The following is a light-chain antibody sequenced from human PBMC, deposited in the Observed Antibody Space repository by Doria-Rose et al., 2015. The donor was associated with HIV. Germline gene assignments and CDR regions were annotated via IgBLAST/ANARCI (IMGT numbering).Light chain of an antibody. Sequence: TQSPGTLPLSLGERATLSCRASQSFSSTYLAWYQQKPGQAPSLLIYDGSTRATGIPDRFSASGSGTDFTLTINRLEPEDCALYYCHQYGTSWTFGQGTKVEI. J-gene: IGKJ1*01. CDR1: QSFSSTY. CDR3: HQYGTSWT. V-gene: IGKV3-20*01. CDR2: DGS.